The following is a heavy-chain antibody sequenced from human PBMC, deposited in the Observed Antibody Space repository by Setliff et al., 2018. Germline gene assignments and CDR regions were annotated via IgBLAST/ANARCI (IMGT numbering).Heavy chain of an antibody. V-gene: IGHV4-34*12. Sequence: SETLSLTCAVYGGSFSGHYWSWIRQPPGKRLEWIGEIIHSGSTNYNPSLKSRVTISMDTSKNQFSLKVSSVTAADTAVYYCARRRDSYVDYWGQGTMVTVSS. J-gene: IGHJ4*02. CDR1: GGSFSGHY. CDR2: IIHSGST. CDR3: ARRRDSYVDY. D-gene: IGHD3-16*01.